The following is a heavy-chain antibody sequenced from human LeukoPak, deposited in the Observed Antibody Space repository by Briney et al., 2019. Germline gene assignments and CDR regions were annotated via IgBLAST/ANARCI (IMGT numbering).Heavy chain of an antibody. J-gene: IGHJ4*02. CDR1: GGSISSNSYY. CDR2: IYYNGGT. D-gene: IGHD6-19*01. Sequence: SETLSLTCTVSGGSISSNSYYWGWIRQPPGKGLEWIGNIYYNGGTYNNPSLKSRVTISVDTSKNQFSLKLNSVTATDTAVYYCAREVAGTPWIDYWGQGTLVTVSS. V-gene: IGHV4-39*02. CDR3: AREVAGTPWIDY.